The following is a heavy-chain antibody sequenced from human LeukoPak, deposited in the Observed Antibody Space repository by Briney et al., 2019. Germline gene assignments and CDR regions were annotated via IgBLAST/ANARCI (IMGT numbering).Heavy chain of an antibody. D-gene: IGHD3-22*01. J-gene: IGHJ5*02. CDR3: AREDSSGYYAWFDP. Sequence: HSRGSLRLSCAASGFTFSSYGMHWVRQAPGKGLEWVAVIWYDGSNKYYADSVKGRFTISRDNSKNTLYLQMNSLRAEDTAVYYCAREDSSGYYAWFDPWGQGTLVTVSS. CDR1: GFTFSSYG. V-gene: IGHV3-33*01. CDR2: IWYDGSNK.